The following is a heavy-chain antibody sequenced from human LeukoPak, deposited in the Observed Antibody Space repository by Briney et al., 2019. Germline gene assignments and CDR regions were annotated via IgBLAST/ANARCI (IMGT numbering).Heavy chain of an antibody. Sequence: PSETLSLTCTVYTRSLSSESYFWGGIRQPAGKGLEWIGRMSSSGISTYSPSLKSRVTISIGTSRNQFSMNLNSVTAADTAVYYCAKGAGPPWFDPWGQGTLVTVSS. V-gene: IGHV4-61*02. CDR3: AKGAGPPWFDP. J-gene: IGHJ5*02. CDR2: MSSSGIS. D-gene: IGHD6-19*01. CDR1: TRSLSSESYF.